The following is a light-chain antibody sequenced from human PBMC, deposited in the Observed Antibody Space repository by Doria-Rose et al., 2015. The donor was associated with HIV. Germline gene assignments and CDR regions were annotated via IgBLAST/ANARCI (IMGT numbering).Light chain of an antibody. CDR1: QGISRY. V-gene: IGKV1-9*01. CDR2: GAS. Sequence: TQTPSFLSASVGVRVTIICRASQGISRYLAWYQQKPGKAPTLLIFGASTLQSVVPSRFSGSGSGTEFTLTISSLRPEDFATYYCQQFDSFPRTFGQGTKAELK. J-gene: IGKJ1*01. CDR3: QQFDSFPRT.